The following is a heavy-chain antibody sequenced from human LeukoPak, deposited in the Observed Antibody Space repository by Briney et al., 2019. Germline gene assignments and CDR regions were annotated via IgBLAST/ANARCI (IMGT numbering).Heavy chain of an antibody. V-gene: IGHV3-23*01. CDR3: AKDAMTTVTTIDY. CDR1: GFTFSSFS. J-gene: IGHJ4*02. D-gene: IGHD4-11*01. CDR2: ISTGGAAT. Sequence: GGSLRLSCAASGFTFSSFSMNWVRQAPGKGLEWVSTISTGGAATYYADSVKGRFTISRDNSKNTLYLQMNSLRAEDTAVYYCAKDAMTTVTTIDYWGQGTLVTVSS.